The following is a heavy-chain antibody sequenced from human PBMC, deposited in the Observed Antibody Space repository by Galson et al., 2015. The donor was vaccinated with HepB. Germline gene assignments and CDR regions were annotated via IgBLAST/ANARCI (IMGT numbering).Heavy chain of an antibody. J-gene: IGHJ6*02. Sequence: ETLSLTCGVSGGSLRGYFWSWIRQPPGKGPEWIGEINRSGTSNSYPSLKSRVTISVDTSKNQVSLRMNSVTAADTAVYYCARSGFEGSESFNRKHQGHRGSGMDVWGQGITVTVSS. CDR1: GGSLRGYF. CDR3: ARSGFEGSESFNRKHQGHRGSGMDV. D-gene: IGHD3-10*01. V-gene: IGHV4-34*01. CDR2: INRSGTS.